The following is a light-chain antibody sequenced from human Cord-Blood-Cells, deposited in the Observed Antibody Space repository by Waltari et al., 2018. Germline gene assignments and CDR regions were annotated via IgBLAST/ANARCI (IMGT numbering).Light chain of an antibody. CDR1: SLRSYY. J-gene: IGLJ2*01. CDR3: NSRDSSGNHLE. CDR2: GKN. V-gene: IGLV3-19*01. Sequence: SSELTQDPAVSVALGQTVRITCQGDSLRSYYASWYQQKPGQAPVLVIYGKNNRPSWIPDLFSGSSSGNTASLTITGAQAEDEADYYCNSRDSSGNHLEFGGGTKLTVL.